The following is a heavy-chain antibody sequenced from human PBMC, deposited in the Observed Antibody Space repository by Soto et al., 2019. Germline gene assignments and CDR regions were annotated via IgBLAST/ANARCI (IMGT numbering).Heavy chain of an antibody. J-gene: IGHJ4*02. CDR3: ASHMVRGVPFGY. Sequence: SETLSLTCTVSGGSINSGDYSWTWIRQPPGKGLEWIGYIYFRGSTNYNPSLKSRVTISVDTSKNQFSLKLSSVTAADTAVYYCASHMVRGVPFGYWGQGTLVTVSS. CDR2: IYFRGST. CDR1: GGSINSGDYS. V-gene: IGHV4-61*08. D-gene: IGHD3-10*01.